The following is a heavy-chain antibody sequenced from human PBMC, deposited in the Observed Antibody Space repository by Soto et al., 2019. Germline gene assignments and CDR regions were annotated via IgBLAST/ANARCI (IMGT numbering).Heavy chain of an antibody. Sequence: GGSLRLSCAPSGFTFSSNGVNWVRQAPGKGLEWVSYISVSGSMRFYADAVRGRFTISRDNTKKMLYLQMNSLRVEDTALYYCATAGLTGTVWGQGTTVTVSS. D-gene: IGHD3-9*01. CDR2: ISVSGSMR. CDR1: GFTFSSNG. J-gene: IGHJ6*02. CDR3: ATAGLTGTV. V-gene: IGHV3-48*03.